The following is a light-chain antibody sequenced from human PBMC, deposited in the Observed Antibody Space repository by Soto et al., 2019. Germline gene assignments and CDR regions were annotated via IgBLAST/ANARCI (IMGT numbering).Light chain of an antibody. V-gene: IGLV1-47*01. CDR2: TNN. J-gene: IGLJ2*01. CDR1: SSNIGTNY. Sequence: QSVLTQPPSASGTPGQRVTISCSGSSSNIGTNYVYWYQQFPGAAPKLLVYTNNQRPSGVPDRFSASKSGTSASLAISELRSEDEADYYCAAWDDSLSGRLFGGGTKLTVL. CDR3: AAWDDSLSGRL.